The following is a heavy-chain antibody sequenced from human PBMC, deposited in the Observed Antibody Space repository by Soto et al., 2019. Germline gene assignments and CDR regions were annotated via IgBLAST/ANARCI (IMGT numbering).Heavy chain of an antibody. D-gene: IGHD5-12*01. CDR2: IYYSGST. V-gene: IGHV4-59*01. Sequence: PSETLSLTCTVSGGSISSYYWSWIRQPPGKGLEWIGYIYYSGSTNYNPSLKSRVTISVDTSKNQFSLKLSSVTAADTAVYYCARAFYDSGFDAFDIWGQGTMVTVS. CDR1: GGSISSYY. CDR3: ARAFYDSGFDAFDI. J-gene: IGHJ3*02.